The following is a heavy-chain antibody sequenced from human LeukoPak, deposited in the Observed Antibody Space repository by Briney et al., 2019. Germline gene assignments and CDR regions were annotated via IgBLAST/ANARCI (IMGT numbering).Heavy chain of an antibody. J-gene: IGHJ4*02. CDR1: GFTFDDYA. Sequence: SGGSLRLSCAASGFTFDDYAMHWVRQAPGKGLEWVSGISWNSGSIGYADSVKGRFTISRDNAKNSLYLQMNSLRAEDTALYYCAPRLWGIAAAGTGESDYWGQGTLVTVFS. D-gene: IGHD6-13*01. CDR2: ISWNSGSI. CDR3: APRLWGIAAAGTGESDY. V-gene: IGHV3-9*01.